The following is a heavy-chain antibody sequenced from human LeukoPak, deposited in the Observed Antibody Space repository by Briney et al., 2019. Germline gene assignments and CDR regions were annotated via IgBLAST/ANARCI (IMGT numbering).Heavy chain of an antibody. CDR3: ARSYSSSWYQFKTFDP. Sequence: GGSLRLSCAASGFIFSNYSLNWVRQAPGKGLEWVSSIRSSTRYIFYADSVKGRFTVSRDNAKNTLYLQMNSLRAEDTAVYYCARSYSSSWYQFKTFDPWGQGTLVTVSS. V-gene: IGHV3-21*01. D-gene: IGHD6-13*01. CDR2: IRSSTRYI. CDR1: GFIFSNYS. J-gene: IGHJ5*02.